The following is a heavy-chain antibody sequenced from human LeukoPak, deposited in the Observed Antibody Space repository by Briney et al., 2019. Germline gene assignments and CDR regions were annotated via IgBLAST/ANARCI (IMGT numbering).Heavy chain of an antibody. D-gene: IGHD1-1*01. CDR3: AKAGTGTNMIFDY. CDR2: LSSSGGDT. Sequence: PGRSLRLSCAASGFTFDDYAMHWVRQAPAKGLEWVSALSSSGGDTFYADSVKGRFTISRDTSKNTLYLQMYSLRAEDTAVYYCAKAGTGTNMIFDYWGQGTLVTVSS. V-gene: IGHV3-23*01. CDR1: GFTFDDYA. J-gene: IGHJ4*02.